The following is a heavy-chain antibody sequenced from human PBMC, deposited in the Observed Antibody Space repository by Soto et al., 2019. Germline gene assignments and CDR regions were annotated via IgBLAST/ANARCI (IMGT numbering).Heavy chain of an antibody. V-gene: IGHV1-69*13. D-gene: IGHD6-19*01. J-gene: IGHJ4*02. CDR2: IIPIFGTA. CDR1: GGTFSSYA. CDR3: ASASGYSSGWYGVGY. Sequence: SVKVSCKASGGTFSSYAISWVRQAPGQGLEWMGGIIPIFGTANYAQKFQGRVTITADESTSTAYMELSSLRSEDTAVYYCASASGYSSGWYGVGYWGQGTLVTVSS.